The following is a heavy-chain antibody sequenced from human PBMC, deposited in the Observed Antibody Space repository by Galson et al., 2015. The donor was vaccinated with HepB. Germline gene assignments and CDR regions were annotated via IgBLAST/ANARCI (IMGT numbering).Heavy chain of an antibody. CDR3: ARDLEVASTGYGMDV. Sequence: SLRLSCAASGFTFSSNYMNWVRQAPGKGLEWVSVIYSGGSTYYADSVKGRFTISRDNSKNTLYLQMNSLRAEDTAVYYCARDLEVASTGYGMDVWGQGTTVTVSS. CDR2: IYSGGST. V-gene: IGHV3-53*01. J-gene: IGHJ6*02. CDR1: GFTFSSNY. D-gene: IGHD1-1*01.